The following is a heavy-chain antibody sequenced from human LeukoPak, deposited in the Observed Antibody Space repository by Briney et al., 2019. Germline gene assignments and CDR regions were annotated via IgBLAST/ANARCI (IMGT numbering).Heavy chain of an antibody. CDR1: GYTFTGYY. D-gene: IGHD3-16*02. CDR3: ARDIWSGYVGGSYRVNWLDP. CDR2: INPDFGVT. Sequence: ASVKVSCKASGYTFTGYYVHWVRQAPGQGLEWMGWINPDFGVTNYAQNFRGRVTLTRDTSINTAYMELNNLSFDDTAVYYCARDIWSGYVGGSYRVNWLDPWGQGTLITVSS. V-gene: IGHV1-2*02. J-gene: IGHJ5*01.